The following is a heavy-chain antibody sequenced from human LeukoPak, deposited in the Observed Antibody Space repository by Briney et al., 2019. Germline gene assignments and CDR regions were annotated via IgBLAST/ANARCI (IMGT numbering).Heavy chain of an antibody. CDR1: GSTSSSYA. V-gene: IGHV1-69*04. CDR3: ARGPYSSGWNQWWFDP. CDR2: IIPILGKA. D-gene: IGHD6-19*01. J-gene: IGHJ5*02. Sequence: ASVKVSCKASGSTSSSYAISWVRQAPGQGLEWMGRIIPILGKANYAQKLQGRVTITADKSTSTAYMALSSLSSADTAVYYCARGPYSSGWNQWWFDPWGQGTLVTVSS.